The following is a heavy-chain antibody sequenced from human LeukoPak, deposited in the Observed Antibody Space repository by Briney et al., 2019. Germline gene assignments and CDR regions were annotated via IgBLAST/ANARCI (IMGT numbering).Heavy chain of an antibody. CDR1: GGLISSGSYY. J-gene: IGHJ4*02. D-gene: IGHD3-10*01. CDR3: ARGLSLLWFGELFDY. Sequence: SQTLSLTCTVSGGLISSGSYYWSWIRQPAGKGLEWIGRIYTSGSTNYNPSLKSRVTMSVDTSKNQFSLKLSSVTAADTAVYYCARGLSLLWFGELFDYWGQGTRVTVSS. CDR2: IYTSGST. V-gene: IGHV4-61*02.